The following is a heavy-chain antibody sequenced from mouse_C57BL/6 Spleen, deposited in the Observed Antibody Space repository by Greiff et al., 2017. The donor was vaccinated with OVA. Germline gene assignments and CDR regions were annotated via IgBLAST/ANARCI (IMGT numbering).Heavy chain of an antibody. Sequence: QVQLQQPGAELVKPGASVKVSCKASGYTFTSYWMHWVKQRPGQGLEWIGRIHPSDSDTNYNQKFKGKATLTVDKSSRTAYMQLSSLTSEYSAVNYCAIEYGDWYFDVWGTGTTVTVSS. J-gene: IGHJ1*03. CDR1: GYTFTSYW. CDR3: AIEYGDWYFDV. D-gene: IGHD5-2*01. CDR2: IHPSDSDT. V-gene: IGHV1-74*01.